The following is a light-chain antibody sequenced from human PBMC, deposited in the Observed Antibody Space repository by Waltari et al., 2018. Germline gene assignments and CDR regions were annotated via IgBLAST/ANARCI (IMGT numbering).Light chain of an antibody. CDR2: EGN. CDR1: SSDVGTYNL. CDR3: CSFAAGSILV. V-gene: IGLV2-23*01. J-gene: IGLJ3*02. Sequence: SALTQPASVSGSPGQSITISCTGTSSDVGTYNLVSWYQHHPDKAPKLIIYEGNKRPSGVSNRFSGSKSGNTASLTISGLQAEDEADYYCCSFAAGSILVFGGGTKLTVL.